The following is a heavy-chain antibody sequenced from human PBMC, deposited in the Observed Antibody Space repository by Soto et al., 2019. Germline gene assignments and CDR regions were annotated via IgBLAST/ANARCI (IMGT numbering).Heavy chain of an antibody. CDR1: SGSISSSNW. J-gene: IGHJ4*02. CDR3: ARGKDFDWLFYYFDY. V-gene: IGHV4-4*02. CDR2: IYHSGST. D-gene: IGHD3-9*01. Sequence: QVQLQESGPGLVKPSGTLSLTCAVSSGSISSSNWWSWVRQPPGKGLEWIGEIYHSGSTNYNPSLKSRVNISVDKSKNQFSLKLSSVTAADTAVYYCARGKDFDWLFYYFDYWGQGTLVTVSS.